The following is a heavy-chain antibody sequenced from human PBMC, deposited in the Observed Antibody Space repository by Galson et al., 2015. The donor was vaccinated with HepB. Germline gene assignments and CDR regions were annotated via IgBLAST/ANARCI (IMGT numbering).Heavy chain of an antibody. J-gene: IGHJ4*02. CDR3: ASSVGATRRGTLRY. CDR2: IYYSGST. Sequence: SETLSLTCTVSGGSVSSGSYYWSWIRQPPGKGLEWIGYIYYSGSTNYNPSLKSRVTISVDTSKNQFSLKLSSVTAADTAVYYCASSVGATRRGTLRYWGQGTLVTVSS. V-gene: IGHV4-61*01. D-gene: IGHD1-26*01. CDR1: GGSVSSGSYY.